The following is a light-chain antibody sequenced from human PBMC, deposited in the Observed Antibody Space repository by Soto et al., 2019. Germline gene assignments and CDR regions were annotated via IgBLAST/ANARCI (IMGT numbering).Light chain of an antibody. J-gene: IGKJ2*01. V-gene: IGKV3-20*01. CDR2: AAS. CDR1: RSIASSY. Sequence: EIVLTQSPDTLSLSPGERATLSCRASRSIASSYLAWYQQKPGQAPRLLIYAASTRATGIPDRFSGSGSATDFTLTISRLEPEDFAVYYGQQYGSSPPYTFGQGTKLEIK. CDR3: QQYGSSPPYT.